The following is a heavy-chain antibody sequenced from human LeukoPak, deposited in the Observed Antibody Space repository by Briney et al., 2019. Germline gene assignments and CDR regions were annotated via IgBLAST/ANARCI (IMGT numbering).Heavy chain of an antibody. CDR1: GFIFRSHA. CDR3: AKFALQSDPFDY. D-gene: IGHD6-19*01. Sequence: GGSLRLSCAASGFIFRSHAMTWVRQAPGKGLEWVSTVSATDGATFYAESVKGRFTISRDDSKNTLYLQMNSLRGEDTAIYFCAKFALQSDPFDYWGQGSLVTVSS. V-gene: IGHV3-23*01. J-gene: IGHJ4*02. CDR2: VSATDGAT.